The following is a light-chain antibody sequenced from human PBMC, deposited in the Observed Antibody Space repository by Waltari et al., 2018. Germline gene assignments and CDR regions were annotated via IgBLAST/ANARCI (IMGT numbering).Light chain of an antibody. V-gene: IGKV3-20*01. CDR2: GAS. J-gene: IGKJ4*01. CDR3: QQYDGSVVT. CDR1: QTITGSW. Sequence: EIVLTQSPGTLSVSPGERVTVSCRASQTITGSWLTWYPQKPGQAPRLLIYGASNRAPCIPDRFSGSWSGTDFTLTISGLEREDSAVYYCQQYDGSVVTFGGGTKVEIK.